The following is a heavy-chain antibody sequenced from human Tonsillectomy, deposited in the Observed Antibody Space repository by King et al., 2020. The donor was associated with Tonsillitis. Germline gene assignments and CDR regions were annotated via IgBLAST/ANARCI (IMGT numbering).Heavy chain of an antibody. CDR1: GFTFSGYW. D-gene: IGHD3-10*01. V-gene: IGHV3-7*03. CDR2: IKQDGDET. J-gene: IGHJ6*02. CDR3: AREQSFGLHYYYGMDV. Sequence: VQLVESGGGLVQPGGSLRLSCAASGFTFSGYWMTWVRQAPGKGLEWVANIKQDGDETYYVDSVKGRFTISRDNAKNSLFLQMSSLRAEDTAVYFCAREQSFGLHYYYGMDVWGQGTTVTVSS.